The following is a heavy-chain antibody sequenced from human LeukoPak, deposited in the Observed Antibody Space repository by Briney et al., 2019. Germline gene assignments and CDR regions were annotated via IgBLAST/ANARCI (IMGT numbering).Heavy chain of an antibody. CDR3: AKVGESYSSGWYFDY. Sequence: GGSLSLSCAASGFTFSSYAMSWVRQAPGKGLEWVSTISGSGGSTYYADSVKGRFTISRDNSKNTLYLQMNSLRAEDTAVYYCAKVGESYSSGWYFDYWGQGTLVTVSS. V-gene: IGHV3-23*01. D-gene: IGHD6-19*01. CDR1: GFTFSSYA. J-gene: IGHJ4*02. CDR2: ISGSGGST.